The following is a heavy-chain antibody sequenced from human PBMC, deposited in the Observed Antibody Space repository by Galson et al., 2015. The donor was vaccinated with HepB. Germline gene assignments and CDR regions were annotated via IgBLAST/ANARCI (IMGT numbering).Heavy chain of an antibody. J-gene: IGHJ4*02. Sequence: SLRLSCAASGFTFSSYAMSWVRQAPGKGLEWVSAISGSGGSTYYADSVKGRFTISRDNSKNTLYLQMNSLRAEDTAVYYCARGGFGASDFDYWGQGTLLTVSS. D-gene: IGHD3-10*01. V-gene: IGHV3-23*01. CDR3: ARGGFGASDFDY. CDR1: GFTFSSYA. CDR2: ISGSGGST.